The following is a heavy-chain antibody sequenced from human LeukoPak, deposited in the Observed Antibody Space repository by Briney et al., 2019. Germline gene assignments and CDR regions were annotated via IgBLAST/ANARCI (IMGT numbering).Heavy chain of an antibody. V-gene: IGHV3-48*01. CDR3: ARSSSRYCSGGSCYSGVLGYFDY. CDR1: GFTFSSYA. J-gene: IGHJ4*02. Sequence: GGTLRLSCAASGFTFSSYAMTWVRQAPGKGLEWVSYISSSRRTISYADSVKGRFTISRDNAKNSLYLQMNSLRAEDTAVYYCARSSSRYCSGGSCYSGVLGYFDYWGQGTLVTVSS. CDR2: ISSSRRTI. D-gene: IGHD2-15*01.